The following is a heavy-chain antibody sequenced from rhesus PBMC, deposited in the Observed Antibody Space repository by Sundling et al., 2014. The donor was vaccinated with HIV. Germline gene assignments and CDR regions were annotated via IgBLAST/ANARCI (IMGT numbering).Heavy chain of an antibody. Sequence: QVQLQESGPGLVKPSETLSLTCAVSGDSISSNSWTWIRQPPGKGLEWIGRFSGSGGSTDYNPSLKSRVTISIDTSKNQFSLRLSSVTAADTAVYYCARERKYYNFWTGYYLRAFDFWGPRAQGHRLF. CDR1: GDSISSNS. D-gene: IGHD3-3*01. CDR2: FSGSGGST. J-gene: IGHJ3*01. V-gene: IGHV4-173*01. CDR3: ARERKYYNFWTGYYLRAFDF.